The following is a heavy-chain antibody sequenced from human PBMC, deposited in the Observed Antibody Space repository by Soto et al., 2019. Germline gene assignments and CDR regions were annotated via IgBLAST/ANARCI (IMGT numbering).Heavy chain of an antibody. J-gene: IGHJ4*02. Sequence: PGASLKISCKGSGYSFTTYWIGWVRQMPGKGLEWMGVIYPGDSDIRFSPSFQGQVTISADMSLSAAYLQWSSLRVSYTAMYYCARLDTAKVGATRPFDYWGQGTLVTVSS. CDR1: GYSFTTYW. V-gene: IGHV5-51*01. CDR3: ARLDTAKVGATRPFDY. CDR2: IYPGDSDI. D-gene: IGHD1-26*01.